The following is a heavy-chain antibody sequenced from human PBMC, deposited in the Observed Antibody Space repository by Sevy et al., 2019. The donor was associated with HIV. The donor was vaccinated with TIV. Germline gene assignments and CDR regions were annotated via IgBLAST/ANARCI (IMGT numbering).Heavy chain of an antibody. D-gene: IGHD4-17*01. J-gene: IGHJ4*02. Sequence: GESLKISCKGSGYSFANYWIGWVRQMPGKGLEWMGIIHPGDSDTRYSLSFQGQVTMSADKSISPAYLQWNSLKASDTAMYYCATCAYGDYVGYFDFWGQGSLVTVSS. CDR1: GYSFANYW. CDR2: IHPGDSDT. V-gene: IGHV5-51*01. CDR3: ATCAYGDYVGYFDF.